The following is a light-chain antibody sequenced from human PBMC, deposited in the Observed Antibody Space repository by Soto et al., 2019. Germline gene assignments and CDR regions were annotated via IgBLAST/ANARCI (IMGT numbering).Light chain of an antibody. V-gene: IGLV3-1*01. Sequence: SNELTQPPSVSVSPGQTASITCSGDKLGDKYACWYQQKPGQSPVLVIYQDSKRPSGIPERFSGSNSGNTATLTISGTQARDEADYYCQAWDSSTVVFGGGTKLTVL. CDR2: QDS. CDR1: KLGDKY. J-gene: IGLJ2*01. CDR3: QAWDSSTVV.